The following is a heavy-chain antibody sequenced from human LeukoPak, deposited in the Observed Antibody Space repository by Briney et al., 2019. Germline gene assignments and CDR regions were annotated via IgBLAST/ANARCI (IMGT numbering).Heavy chain of an antibody. D-gene: IGHD1-1*01. CDR3: ARGISTNGDF. CDR1: GFTVSSNY. J-gene: IGHJ4*02. Sequence: GGSLRLSCAVSGFTVSSNYMTWVRRAPGKGLEWVSIIYSGGSTYYADSVKDRFTISRDNSKNTLYLQMNSLRVEDTAVYFCARGISTNGDFWGQGTLVAVSS. V-gene: IGHV3-66*01. CDR2: IYSGGST.